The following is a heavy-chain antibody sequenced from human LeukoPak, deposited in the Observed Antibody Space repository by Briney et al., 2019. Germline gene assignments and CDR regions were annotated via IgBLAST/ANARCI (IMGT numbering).Heavy chain of an antibody. CDR1: GFTFSSYW. V-gene: IGHV3-74*01. D-gene: IGHD1-26*01. CDR3: ASTEGSRMAFDI. CDR2: INSDGSST. Sequence: GGSLRLSCAASGFTFSSYWMHWVRHAPGKGLVWVSRINSDGSSTSYADSVKGRFTISRDNAKNTLYLQMNSLRAEDTAVYYCASTEGSRMAFDIWGQGTMVTVSS. J-gene: IGHJ3*02.